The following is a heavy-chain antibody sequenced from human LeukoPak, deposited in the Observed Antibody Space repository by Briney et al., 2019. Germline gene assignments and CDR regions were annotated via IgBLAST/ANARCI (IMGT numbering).Heavy chain of an antibody. CDR2: IYWHDEK. J-gene: IGHJ4*02. CDR1: GGSISGYYWS. V-gene: IGHV2-5*08. CDR3: VHIPPPWGDSGYFDF. D-gene: IGHD2-15*01. Sequence: TLSLTCTVSGGSISGYYWSWIRQPPGKALEWLADIYWHDEKRYSPSLKNRLTITKDTSKNQVVLTMTNMDPVDTATYHCVHIPPPWGDSGYFDFWGQGTLVTVSS.